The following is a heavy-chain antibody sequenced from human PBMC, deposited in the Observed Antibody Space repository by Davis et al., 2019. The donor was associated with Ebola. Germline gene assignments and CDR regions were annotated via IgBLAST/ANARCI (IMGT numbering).Heavy chain of an antibody. CDR2: IYPGDSDT. Sequence: GESLKISCKGSGYSFTSYWIGWVRQMPGKGLEWMGIIYPGDSDTRYSPSFQGQVTISADKSISTAYLQWSSLKASDTAMYYCARESPTVTSGGYYYYYMDVWGKGTTVTVSS. CDR3: ARESPTVTSGGYYYYYMDV. CDR1: GYSFTSYW. J-gene: IGHJ6*03. V-gene: IGHV5-51*01. D-gene: IGHD4-11*01.